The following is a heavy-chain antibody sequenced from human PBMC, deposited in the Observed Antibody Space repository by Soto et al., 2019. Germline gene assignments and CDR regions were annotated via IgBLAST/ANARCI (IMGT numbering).Heavy chain of an antibody. V-gene: IGHV3-15*07. CDR2: IKSKTDGGTA. CDR3: TTQNCSGGSCYSGYYYYGLDV. Sequence: PGGSLRLSCAASGFTFSNAWMNWVRQAPGKGLEWVGRIKSKTDGGTADYAAPVKGRFTISRDDSKNTLYLQMDSLITEDTAVYYCTTQNCSGGSCYSGYYYYGLDVWGQGTTVTVSS. J-gene: IGHJ6*02. D-gene: IGHD2-15*01. CDR1: GFTFSNAW.